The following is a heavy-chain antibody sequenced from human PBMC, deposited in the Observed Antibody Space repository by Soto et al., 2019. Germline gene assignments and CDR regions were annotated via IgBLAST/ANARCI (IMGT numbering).Heavy chain of an antibody. Sequence: HLVQSGPEVKKPGASITVSCKTSGDTFTNFGLSWVRQAHGQGLEWMGWIATYNSNRNYAQKFQGRLNLTTDTSTSTAYMDLKNLGYDDTAVDYCARVVRGVVNWFVPWGQVTMVTVSS. D-gene: IGHD3-10*01. CDR1: GDTFTNFG. CDR3: ARVVRGVVNWFVP. CDR2: IATYNSNR. V-gene: IGHV1-18*01. J-gene: IGHJ5*02.